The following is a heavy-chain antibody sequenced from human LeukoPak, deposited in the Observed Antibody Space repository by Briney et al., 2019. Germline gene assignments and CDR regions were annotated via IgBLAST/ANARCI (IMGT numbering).Heavy chain of an antibody. J-gene: IGHJ4*02. CDR2: FYDSGNT. Sequence: PSETLSLTCTVSGYSISSGYYWGWIRQPPGKGLEWIGSFYDSGNTYYNPSLKSRVTISVDTSKNQFSLKVRSVTAADTAVYYCAGDKTTGGWYEIDYWGQGTLVTVSP. D-gene: IGHD6-19*01. CDR1: GYSISSGYY. V-gene: IGHV4-38-2*02. CDR3: AGDKTTGGWYEIDY.